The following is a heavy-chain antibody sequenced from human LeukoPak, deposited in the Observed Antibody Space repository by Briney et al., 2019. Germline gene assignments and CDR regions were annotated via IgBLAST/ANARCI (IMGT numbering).Heavy chain of an antibody. V-gene: IGHV3-30*04. Sequence: GGSLRLSCAASGFTFSNYAMHWVRQAPGKGLEWVAVISYDGSNKYYADSVKGRFTISRDNSKNTLYLQMNSLRAEDTAVYYCAARMVDAFDIWGQGTMVTVSS. CDR2: ISYDGSNK. D-gene: IGHD2-8*01. CDR3: AARMVDAFDI. J-gene: IGHJ3*02. CDR1: GFTFSNYA.